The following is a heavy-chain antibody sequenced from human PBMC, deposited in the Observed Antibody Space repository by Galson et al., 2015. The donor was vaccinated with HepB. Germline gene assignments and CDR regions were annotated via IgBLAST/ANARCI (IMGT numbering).Heavy chain of an antibody. CDR3: ARDLYDSSHNGYRNGPIDY. V-gene: IGHV3-33*01. CDR2: IWYDGNNK. CDR1: GFTFSNYA. J-gene: IGHJ4*02. D-gene: IGHD3-22*01. Sequence: SLRLSCAASGFTFSNYAMHWVRQAPGKGLEWVAVIWYDGNNKYYADSVEGRFTISRDNSKNTVYLQMNSLRVEDTAVYYCARDLYDSSHNGYRNGPIDYWGQGTLVTVSS.